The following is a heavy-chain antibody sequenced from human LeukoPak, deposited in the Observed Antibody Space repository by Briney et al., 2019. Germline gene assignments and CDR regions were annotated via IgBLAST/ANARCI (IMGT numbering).Heavy chain of an antibody. D-gene: IGHD1-26*01. CDR2: INLNSGAT. CDR1: GFTFTDYY. V-gene: IGHV1-2*06. CDR3: ARIYGWTTSGTYELTDY. J-gene: IGHJ4*02. Sequence: ASVKVSCKASGFTFTDYYIHWVRQAPGQGLEWMGRINLNSGATNCAQKFQDKVTMTRDTSITTAYMELRSLTSDDTAIYYYARIYGWTTSGTYELTDYWGQGTLVTVSS.